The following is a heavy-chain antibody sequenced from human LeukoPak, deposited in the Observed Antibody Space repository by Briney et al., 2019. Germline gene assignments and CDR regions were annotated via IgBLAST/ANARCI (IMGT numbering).Heavy chain of an antibody. Sequence: PSETLSLTCTVSGGSISSSSYYWGWIRQPPGKGLEWIGSIYYSGSTYYNPSLKSRVTISVDTSKNQFSLKLSSVTAADTAVYYCARRSPDYGDYEPYAFDIWGQGTMVTVSS. CDR3: ARRSPDYGDYEPYAFDI. CDR1: GGSISSSSYY. D-gene: IGHD4-17*01. V-gene: IGHV4-39*01. CDR2: IYYSGST. J-gene: IGHJ3*02.